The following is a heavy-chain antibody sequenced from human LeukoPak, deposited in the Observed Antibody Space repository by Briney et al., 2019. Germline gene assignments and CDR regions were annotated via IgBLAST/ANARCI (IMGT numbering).Heavy chain of an antibody. CDR1: GFTFSSYA. CDR3: ARALDAFDI. J-gene: IGHJ3*02. CDR2: ISYDGSNK. V-gene: IGHV3-30*04. Sequence: GRSLRLSCAASGFTFSSYAMHWVRQAPGKGLEWVAVISYDGSNKCYADSVKGRFTISRDNSKNTLYLQMNSLRAEDTAVYYCARALDAFDIWGQGTMVTVSS.